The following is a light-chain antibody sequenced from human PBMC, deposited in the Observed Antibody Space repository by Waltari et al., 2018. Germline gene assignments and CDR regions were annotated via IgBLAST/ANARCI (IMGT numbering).Light chain of an antibody. Sequence: SYDLTQSPSVSVSPGQTASITCSGNELEKKYVCWYQQKPGQSPVLVIYQDVRRPSEIPERSSGSNSGTTATLTISGTQPMDEADYYCQAWDSGAAGVFGNGTKVTVL. CDR3: QAWDSGAAGV. V-gene: IGLV3-1*01. J-gene: IGLJ1*01. CDR1: ELEKKY. CDR2: QDV.